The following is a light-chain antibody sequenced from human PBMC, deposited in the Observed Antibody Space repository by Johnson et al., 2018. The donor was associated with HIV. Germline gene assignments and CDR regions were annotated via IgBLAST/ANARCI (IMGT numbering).Light chain of an antibody. CDR2: DNN. V-gene: IGLV1-51*01. J-gene: IGLJ1*01. CDR1: SSNIGNNY. Sequence: SVLTQPPSVSAAPGQKVTISCSGSSSNIGNNYVSWYQQLPGTAPKLLIYDNNKRPSGIPDRFSGSKSDTSATLGITGLQTGDEADYYCGTWDSSLSAYVFGTGTKVTVL. CDR3: GTWDSSLSAYV.